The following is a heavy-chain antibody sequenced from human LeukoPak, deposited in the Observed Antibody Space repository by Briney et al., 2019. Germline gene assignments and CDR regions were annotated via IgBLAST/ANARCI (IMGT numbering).Heavy chain of an antibody. Sequence: GGSLRLSCAASGSTFSGFAMSWVRRTPGKGLEWVSGISGTGDNTLCADSVKGRFTISRDNSKNTLYLEMNSLRAEDTAIYYCAKMKGHPLPKYYMDVWGQGTTVTVSS. CDR1: GSTFSGFA. D-gene: IGHD1-26*01. CDR2: ISGTGDNT. V-gene: IGHV3-23*01. J-gene: IGHJ6*01. CDR3: AKMKGHPLPKYYMDV.